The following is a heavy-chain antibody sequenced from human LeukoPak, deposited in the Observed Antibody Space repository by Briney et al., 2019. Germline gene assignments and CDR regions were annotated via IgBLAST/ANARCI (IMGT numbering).Heavy chain of an antibody. J-gene: IGHJ4*02. D-gene: IGHD3-10*01. V-gene: IGHV3-21*01. CDR1: GFTFSSYS. Sequence: GGSLRLSCAASGFTFSSYSMNWVRQAPGKRLEWVSSISSSSSYIYYADSVKGRFTISRDNAKNSLYLQMNSLRAEDTAVYYCARAPSYGSGSSGYWGQGTLVTVSS. CDR2: ISSSSSYI. CDR3: ARAPSYGSGSSGY.